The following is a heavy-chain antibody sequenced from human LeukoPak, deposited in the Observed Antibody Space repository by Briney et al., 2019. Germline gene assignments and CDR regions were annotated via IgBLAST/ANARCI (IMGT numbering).Heavy chain of an antibody. Sequence: ASVKVSCKASGYTFTSYGISWVRQAPGQGLEWMGWISAYNGNTKYAQRLQGRVTMTTDTSTTTAYVELRSLRSDDTAVYYCARDLLQYFDLLTMAGYWGQGTLVSVSS. V-gene: IGHV1-18*01. CDR2: ISAYNGNT. J-gene: IGHJ4*02. CDR1: GYTFTSYG. D-gene: IGHD3-9*01. CDR3: ARDLLQYFDLLTMAGY.